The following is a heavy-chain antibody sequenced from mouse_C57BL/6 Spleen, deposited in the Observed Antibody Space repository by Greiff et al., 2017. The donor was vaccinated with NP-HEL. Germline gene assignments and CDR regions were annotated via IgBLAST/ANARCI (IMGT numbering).Heavy chain of an antibody. V-gene: IGHV5-6*01. Sequence: EVQGVESGGDLVKPGGSLKLSCAASGFTFSSYGMSWVRQTPDQRLEWVATISSGGSYTYYPDSVKGRFTLSRDNAKNTLYLQMSSLKSEDTVMYYCARHDDYDSWFAYWGQGTLVTVSA. CDR3: ARHDDYDSWFAY. D-gene: IGHD2-4*01. J-gene: IGHJ3*01. CDR2: ISSGGSYT. CDR1: GFTFSSYG.